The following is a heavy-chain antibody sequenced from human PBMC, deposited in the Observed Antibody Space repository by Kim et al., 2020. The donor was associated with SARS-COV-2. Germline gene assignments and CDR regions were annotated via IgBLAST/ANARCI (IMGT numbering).Heavy chain of an antibody. CDR3: ATLPPGWLQKWGLKYAFDI. V-gene: IGHV3-23*01. J-gene: IGHJ3*02. CDR1: GFTFSSYA. Sequence: GGSLRLSCTASGFTFSSYAMGWVRQVPGKGLEWVSEMSGNGGSTYYADSVKGRFTISRDNSKNTLFLQMNSLRAEGTAVYYCATLPPGWLQKWGLKYAFDIWGQGTMVTVSS. D-gene: IGHD5-12*01. CDR2: MSGNGGST.